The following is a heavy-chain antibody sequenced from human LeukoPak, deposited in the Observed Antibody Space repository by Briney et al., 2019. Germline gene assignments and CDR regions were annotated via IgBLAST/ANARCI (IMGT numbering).Heavy chain of an antibody. D-gene: IGHD3/OR15-3a*01. J-gene: IGHJ4*02. CDR3: ARGGSTGYYTFGVGY. V-gene: IGHV1-2*02. CDR2: INPNSGGT. CDR1: GYTFTGYY. Sequence: ASVKVSCKASGYTFTGYYMHWVRQAPGQGREWMGWINPNSGGTNYTQKFQGRVTMTRDTSISTAYMELSRLRSDDTAVYYCARGGSTGYYTFGVGYWGQGTLVTVSS.